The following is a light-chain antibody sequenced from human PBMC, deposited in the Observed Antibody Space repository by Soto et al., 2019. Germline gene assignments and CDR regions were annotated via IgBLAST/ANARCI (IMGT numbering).Light chain of an antibody. CDR2: VAS. Sequence: EIVMTQSPATLSVSPGERATLYCRASQSVNSNLAWYQQKLGQVPRLFIFVASTRAIVIPARFSGIGFGTEFTFTFSSLQSEDFAVYYCQQYNNWPWTFGQGTKVDIK. J-gene: IGKJ1*01. V-gene: IGKV3-15*01. CDR3: QQYNNWPWT. CDR1: QSVNSN.